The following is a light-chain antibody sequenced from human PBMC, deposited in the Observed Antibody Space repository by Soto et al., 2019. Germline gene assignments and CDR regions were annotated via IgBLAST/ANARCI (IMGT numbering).Light chain of an antibody. CDR1: SSNIGAGYD. CDR2: GNN. Sequence: QAVVTQPPSVSGAPGQRVTVSCTGSSSNIGAGYDVHWYQQLPGTAPELLIYGNNNRPSGVPDRFSGSKSGTSASLAINGLQAEDEADYYCQSYDSSLSAYVFGMGTKLTVL. CDR3: QSYDSSLSAYV. J-gene: IGLJ1*01. V-gene: IGLV1-40*01.